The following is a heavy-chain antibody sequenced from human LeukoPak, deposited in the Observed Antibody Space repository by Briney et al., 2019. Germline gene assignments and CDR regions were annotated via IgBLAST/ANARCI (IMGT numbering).Heavy chain of an antibody. J-gene: IGHJ4*02. V-gene: IGHV3-11*01. CDR2: ITTSGNTI. D-gene: IGHD2/OR15-2a*01. Sequence: GGSLRLSCAASGFTFSDYYMSWIRQAPGKGLEWASYITTSGNTIYYADSVKGRFTISRDNAKKSLYLQMNSLRAEDTAVYYCAREISHPGGYWGQGTLVTVSS. CDR1: GFTFSDYY. CDR3: AREISHPGGY.